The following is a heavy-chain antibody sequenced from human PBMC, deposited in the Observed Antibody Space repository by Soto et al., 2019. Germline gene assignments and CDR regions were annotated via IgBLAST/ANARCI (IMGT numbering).Heavy chain of an antibody. V-gene: IGHV1-2*04. CDR1: VYTCTGYY. CDR2: INPNSGGT. Sequence: ASVTVACKASVYTCTGYYMHWVRQAPGQGLEWMGWINPNSGGTNYAQKFPGWVTMTRDTSISTAYMELSRLRSDDTAVYYCARAPYYDFWSGSLDYWGQGTLVTVSS. CDR3: ARAPYYDFWSGSLDY. J-gene: IGHJ4*02. D-gene: IGHD3-3*01.